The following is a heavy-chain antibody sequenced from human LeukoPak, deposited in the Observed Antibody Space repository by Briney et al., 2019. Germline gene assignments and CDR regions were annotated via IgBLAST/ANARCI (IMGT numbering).Heavy chain of an antibody. Sequence: GRSLRLSCAASGFTFDDYAMYWVRQAPGKGLEWVSGISWNSGSIGYADSVKGRFTISRDNAKNSLYLQMNSLRAEDTALYYCAKVASVGYCSGGSCYPLYYGMDVWGQGTTVTVSS. J-gene: IGHJ6*02. CDR3: AKVASVGYCSGGSCYPLYYGMDV. CDR2: ISWNSGSI. D-gene: IGHD2-15*01. CDR1: GFTFDDYA. V-gene: IGHV3-9*01.